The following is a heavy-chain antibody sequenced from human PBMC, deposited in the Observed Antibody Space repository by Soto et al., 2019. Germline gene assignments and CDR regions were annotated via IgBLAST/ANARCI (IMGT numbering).Heavy chain of an antibody. CDR3: ARGQWLPRDWFDP. J-gene: IGHJ5*02. V-gene: IGHV3-7*03. Sequence: EVQLVESGGGLVQPGGSLRLSCAASGFTFSSYWMSWVRQAPGKGLEWVANIKQDGSEKYYVDSVKGRFTISRDNAKNSLYLQMNSLRAEDTAVYYCARGQWLPRDWFDPWGQVTLVTVSS. D-gene: IGHD6-19*01. CDR1: GFTFSSYW. CDR2: IKQDGSEK.